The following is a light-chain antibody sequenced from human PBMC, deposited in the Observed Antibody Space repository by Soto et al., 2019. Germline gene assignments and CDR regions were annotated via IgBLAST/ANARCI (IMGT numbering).Light chain of an antibody. Sequence: EIVLTQSPATLSLSPGERVTLSCRSSQSVSSFLAWYQQQPGQAPRLLIYDASNRATGIPARFSGSGSGTDFTLTISSLEPEDFAVYYCQQRSNFMYTFCQGTKLELK. CDR1: QSVSSF. V-gene: IGKV3-11*01. J-gene: IGKJ2*01. CDR3: QQRSNFMYT. CDR2: DAS.